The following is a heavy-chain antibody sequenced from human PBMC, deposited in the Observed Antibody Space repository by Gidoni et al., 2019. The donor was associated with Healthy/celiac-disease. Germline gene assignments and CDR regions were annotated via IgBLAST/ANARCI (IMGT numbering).Heavy chain of an antibody. Sequence: QVQLQESGPGLVKPSETLSLTCTVSGGSVSSGSYYWSWIRQPPGKGLEWIGYIYYSGSTNYNPSLKSRVTISVDTSKNQFSLKLSSVTAADTAVYYCAREEVAVAGPEGHWFDPWGQGTLVTVSS. D-gene: IGHD6-19*01. CDR2: IYYSGST. V-gene: IGHV4-61*01. CDR1: GGSVSSGSYY. J-gene: IGHJ5*02. CDR3: AREEVAVAGPEGHWFDP.